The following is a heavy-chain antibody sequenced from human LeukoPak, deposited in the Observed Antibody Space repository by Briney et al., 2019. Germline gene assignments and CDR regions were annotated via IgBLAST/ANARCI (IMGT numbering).Heavy chain of an antibody. V-gene: IGHV3-23*01. Sequence: GGSLRLSCAASGFTFSTYAMSWVRQAPGKGLEWVSVVSGSGEYTYYADSVKGRFTISRDNSKNTMYLQMNSLRAEDTAVYYCAKRGLVVESKFYFDCWGQGTLVTVSS. CDR1: GFTFSTYA. CDR2: VSGSGEYT. J-gene: IGHJ4*02. D-gene: IGHD3-22*01. CDR3: AKRGLVVESKFYFDC.